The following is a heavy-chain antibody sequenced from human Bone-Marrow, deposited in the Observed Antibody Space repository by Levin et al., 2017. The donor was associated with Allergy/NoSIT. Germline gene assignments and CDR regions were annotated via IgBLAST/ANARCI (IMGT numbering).Heavy chain of an antibody. CDR2: IRSRAYGGTA. J-gene: IGHJ4*02. CDR3: TRDPFYRRGWSPPFYFDY. Sequence: GGSLRLSCTTSGFTFGDYAMSWFRHTPGKGLEWVGFIRSRAYGGTAEYAASVKGRFTISRDDSNSTAYLQVNSLRTEDTAMYYCTRDPFYRRGWSPPFYFDYWGQGTLVTVSS. CDR1: GFTFGDYA. D-gene: IGHD6-19*01. V-gene: IGHV3-49*03.